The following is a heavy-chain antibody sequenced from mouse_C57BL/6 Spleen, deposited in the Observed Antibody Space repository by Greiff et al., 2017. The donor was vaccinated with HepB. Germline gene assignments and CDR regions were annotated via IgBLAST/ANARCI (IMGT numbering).Heavy chain of an antibody. CDR3: ARWLLRGGAMDY. D-gene: IGHD2-3*01. CDR1: GYTFTSYW. J-gene: IGHJ4*01. CDR2: INPSNGGT. Sequence: QVQLQQPGTELVKPGASVKLSCKASGYTFTSYWMHWVKQRPGQGLEWIGNINPSNGGTNYNEKFKSKATLTVDKSSSTAYMQRSSLTSEDSAVYYCARWLLRGGAMDYWGQGTSVTVSS. V-gene: IGHV1-53*01.